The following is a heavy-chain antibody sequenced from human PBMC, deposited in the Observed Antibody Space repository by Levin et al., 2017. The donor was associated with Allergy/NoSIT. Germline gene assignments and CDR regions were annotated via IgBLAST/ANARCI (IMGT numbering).Heavy chain of an antibody. V-gene: IGHV3-15*07. CDR1: GFTFSNAW. D-gene: IGHD2-21*02. Sequence: GESLKISCAASGFTFSNAWMNWVRQAPGKGLEWVGRIKSKTDGGTTDYAAPVKGRFTISRDDSKNTLYLQMNSLKTEDTAVYYCTTVYCGGDCYSSSGYGMDVWGQGTTVTVSS. J-gene: IGHJ6*02. CDR3: TTVYCGGDCYSSSGYGMDV. CDR2: IKSKTDGGTT.